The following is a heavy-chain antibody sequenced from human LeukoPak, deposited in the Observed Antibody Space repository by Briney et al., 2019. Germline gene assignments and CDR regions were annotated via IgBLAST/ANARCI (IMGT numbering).Heavy chain of an antibody. J-gene: IGHJ4*02. V-gene: IGHV3-74*01. CDR3: TTHDFWSGYYNFDY. CDR2: INSDGSST. Sequence: GGSLRLSCAASGFTFSSYWMHWVRQAPGKGLVWVSRINSDGSSTSYADSVKGRFTISRDNAKNTLYLQMNSLKTEDTAVYYCTTHDFWSGYYNFDYWGQGTLVTVSS. CDR1: GFTFSSYW. D-gene: IGHD3-3*01.